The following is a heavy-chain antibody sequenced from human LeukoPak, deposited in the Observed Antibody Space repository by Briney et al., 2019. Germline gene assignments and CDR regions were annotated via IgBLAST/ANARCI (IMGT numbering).Heavy chain of an antibody. CDR1: GFNFSDFY. V-gene: IGHV3-11*01. Sequence: SGGSLRLSCAASGFNFSDFYMSWIRQAPGKGLEWLSSISLSGSTITYAASVKGRVTVSRDNAKNSVVLHILSLRADDTAVYYCAREASCSSTTCYFDYWGQGTLVTVSP. CDR3: AREASCSSTTCYFDY. CDR2: ISLSGSTI. J-gene: IGHJ4*02. D-gene: IGHD2-2*01.